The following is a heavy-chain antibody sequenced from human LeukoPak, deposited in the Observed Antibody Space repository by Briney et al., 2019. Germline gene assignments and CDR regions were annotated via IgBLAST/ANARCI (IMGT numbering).Heavy chain of an antibody. Sequence: SETLSLTRTVSGGSISSYYWSWIRQPAGKGLEWIGRIYTSGSTNYNPSLKSRVTMSVDTSKNQFSLKLSSVTAADTAVYYCARADRDYGSGSYPNWFDPWGQGTLVTVSS. D-gene: IGHD3-10*01. CDR1: GGSISSYY. CDR3: ARADRDYGSGSYPNWFDP. V-gene: IGHV4-4*07. CDR2: IYTSGST. J-gene: IGHJ5*02.